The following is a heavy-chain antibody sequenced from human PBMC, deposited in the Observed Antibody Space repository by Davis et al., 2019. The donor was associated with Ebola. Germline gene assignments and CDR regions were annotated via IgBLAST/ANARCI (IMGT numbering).Heavy chain of an antibody. J-gene: IGHJ5*02. V-gene: IGHV4-39*01. CDR3: AMDYGAPGWFDP. CDR1: GGSISSSSYY. CDR2: IYYSGST. D-gene: IGHD4-17*01. Sequence: PSETLSLTCTVSGGSISSSSYYWGWIRQPPGKGLEWIGSIYYSGSTYYNPSLKSRVTISVDTSKNQFSLKLSSVTAADTAVYYCAMDYGAPGWFDPWGRGTLVTVSS.